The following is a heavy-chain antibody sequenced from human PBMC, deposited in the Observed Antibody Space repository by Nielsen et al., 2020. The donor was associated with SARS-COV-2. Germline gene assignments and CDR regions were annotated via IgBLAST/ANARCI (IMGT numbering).Heavy chain of an antibody. CDR2: IWYDGNSK. CDR3: ARSSGDWYSSSWYFGY. V-gene: IGHV3-33*08. Sequence: GESLKISCAASGFTFSSYAMHWVRQAPGKGLEWVAIIWYDGNSKQYADSVKGRFTISRDNSKNRLYVQMNSLRAEDTALYYCARSSGDWYSSSWYFGYWGQGTLVTVSS. CDR1: GFTFSSYA. J-gene: IGHJ4*02. D-gene: IGHD6-13*01.